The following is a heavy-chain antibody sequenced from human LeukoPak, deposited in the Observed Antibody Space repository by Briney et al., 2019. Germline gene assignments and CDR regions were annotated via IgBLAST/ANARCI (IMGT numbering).Heavy chain of an antibody. CDR1: GFIFSNYG. D-gene: IGHD4-23*01. Sequence: GGSLRLSCAASGFIFSNYGMHWVRQAPGKGLEWVSFIRSDGGEEYYADSVKGRFTISRDNSKNTLYLQMNSLRAEDTAVYYCARPFPSGGNSGNEYFQHWGQGTLVTVSS. CDR2: IRSDGGEE. V-gene: IGHV3-30*02. J-gene: IGHJ1*01. CDR3: ARPFPSGGNSGNEYFQH.